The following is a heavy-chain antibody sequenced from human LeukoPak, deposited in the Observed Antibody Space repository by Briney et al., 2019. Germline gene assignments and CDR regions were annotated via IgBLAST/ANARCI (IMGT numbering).Heavy chain of an antibody. CDR1: GFTFSSYG. V-gene: IGHV3-7*01. CDR2: IKQDGSEK. CDR3: ARAEGGIAAARPLDY. J-gene: IGHJ4*02. Sequence: GRSLRLSCAASGFTFSSYGMHWVRQAPGKGLEWVANIKQDGSEKYYVDSVKGRFTISRDNAKNSLYLQMNSLRAEDTAVYYCARAEGGIAAARPLDYWGQGTLVTVSS. D-gene: IGHD6-13*01.